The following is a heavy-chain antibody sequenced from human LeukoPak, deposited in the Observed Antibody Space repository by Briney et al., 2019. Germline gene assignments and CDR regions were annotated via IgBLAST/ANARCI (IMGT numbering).Heavy chain of an antibody. CDR3: ARSPGRFGELLVDY. V-gene: IGHV4-39*07. Sequence: PSETLSLTCTVSGGSISSSSYYWGRIRQPPGKGLEWIGSIYYSGSTYYNPSLKSRVTISVDTSKNQFSLKLSSVTAADTAVYYCARSPGRFGELLVDYWGQGTLVTVSS. CDR1: GGSISSSSYY. D-gene: IGHD3-10*01. J-gene: IGHJ4*02. CDR2: IYYSGST.